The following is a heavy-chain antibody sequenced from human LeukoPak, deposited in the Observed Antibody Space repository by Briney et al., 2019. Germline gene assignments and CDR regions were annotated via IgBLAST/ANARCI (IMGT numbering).Heavy chain of an antibody. D-gene: IGHD5-12*01. CDR2: INHSGST. CDR3: ARPRGYSGYEWFNWFDP. V-gene: IGHV4-30-2*01. CDR1: GDSISSATHY. Sequence: PSQTLSLTCAVSGDSISSATHYWSWIRQPPGKGLEWIGEINHSGSTNYNPSLKSRVTISVDTSKNQFSLKLSAVTAADTAVYYCARPRGYSGYEWFNWFDPWGQGTLVTVSS. J-gene: IGHJ5*02.